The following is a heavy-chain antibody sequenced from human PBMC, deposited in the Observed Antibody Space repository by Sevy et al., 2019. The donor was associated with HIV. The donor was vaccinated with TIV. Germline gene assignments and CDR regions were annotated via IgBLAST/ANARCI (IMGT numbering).Heavy chain of an antibody. V-gene: IGHV3-48*03. J-gene: IGHJ6*02. D-gene: IGHD3-3*01. Sequence: GGSLRLSSAASGFTFSSFEMTWVRQAPGKGLEWVSYISSSGSTIYYTNSVKGRFTISRDNAKNSLYLQMNSLRAEDTAVYYCAKRGGHYDLGMDVWGQGTTVTVSS. CDR2: ISSSGSTI. CDR3: AKRGGHYDLGMDV. CDR1: GFTFSSFE.